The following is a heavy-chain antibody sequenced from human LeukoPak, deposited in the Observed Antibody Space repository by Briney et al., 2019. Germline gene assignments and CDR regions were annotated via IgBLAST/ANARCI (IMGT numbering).Heavy chain of an antibody. J-gene: IGHJ4*02. Sequence: PSETLSLTCTVSGGSVSSSNYYWSWIRQPPGKGLVWVGFFSYNVHSDYNPSLKSRVTISVDTSKNQFSLRLSSVTAADTAIYYCARVSVAGTGPDYWGQGTLVTVSS. CDR1: GGSVSSSNYY. CDR2: FSYNVHS. V-gene: IGHV4-61*01. CDR3: ARVSVAGTGPDY. D-gene: IGHD6-13*01.